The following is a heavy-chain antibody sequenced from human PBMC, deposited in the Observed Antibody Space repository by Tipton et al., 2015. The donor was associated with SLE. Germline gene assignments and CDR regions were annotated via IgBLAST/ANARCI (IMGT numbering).Heavy chain of an antibody. CDR1: GGSLSGYY. D-gene: IGHD4-17*01. Sequence: TLSLTCTASGGSLSGYYWAWIRQSPGKGLEWIGEINYSGDVSYNPSLKSRLTISVDTSKNQFSLKLSSVTAADTAVYYCARWDDYGAENWFDPWGQGTLVTVSS. CDR3: ARWDDYGAENWFDP. V-gene: IGHV4-34*01. J-gene: IGHJ5*02. CDR2: INYSGDV.